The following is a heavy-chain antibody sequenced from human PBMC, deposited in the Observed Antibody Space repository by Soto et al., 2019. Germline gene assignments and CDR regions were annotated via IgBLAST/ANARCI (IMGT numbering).Heavy chain of an antibody. CDR2: INAGNGNK. CDR3: ARSIVVVTALDY. D-gene: IGHD2-21*02. CDR1: GYTFTSYA. J-gene: IGHJ4*02. V-gene: IGHV1-3*05. Sequence: QVQLVQSGAEEKKPGASVKVSCKASGYTFTSYAMHWVRQAPGQWFEWMGWINAGNGNKKYSQKFQGRVTITRDTSASTAYMELSSLRSEDTAVYYCARSIVVVTALDYWGQGTLVTVSS.